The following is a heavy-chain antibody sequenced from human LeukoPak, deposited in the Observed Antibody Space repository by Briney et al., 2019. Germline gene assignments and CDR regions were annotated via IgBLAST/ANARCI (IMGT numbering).Heavy chain of an antibody. CDR2: ISAFNGET. J-gene: IGHJ4*02. V-gene: IGHV1-18*01. Sequence: SVKVSCKTYGYTFTSHGISWVRQAPGQGLEWMGWISAFNGETHYAQNLQGRVTMTTDTSTSTAYMELRSLRSDDTAVYYCARDPSNTSGRYTYFDYWGQGTLVTVSS. D-gene: IGHD3-16*02. CDR1: GYTFTSHG. CDR3: ARDPSNTSGRYTYFDY.